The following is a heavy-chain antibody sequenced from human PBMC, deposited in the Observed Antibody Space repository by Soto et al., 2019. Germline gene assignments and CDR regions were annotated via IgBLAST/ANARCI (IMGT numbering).Heavy chain of an antibody. J-gene: IGHJ4*02. CDR2: IFPSGTT. CDR1: GGSLSGATYS. Sequence: SETLSLTCGVSGGSLSGATYSWNWIRQPPGKGLEWIGYIFPSGTTYYNPSLKSRVTISIDVSKNQFSLSLRSLTAADTAVHYCARSREFDYWSQGTLVTVSS. V-gene: IGHV4-30-2*01. CDR3: ARSREFDY.